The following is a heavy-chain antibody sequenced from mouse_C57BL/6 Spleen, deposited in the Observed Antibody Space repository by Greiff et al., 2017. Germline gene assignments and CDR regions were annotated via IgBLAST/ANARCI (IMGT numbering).Heavy chain of an antibody. D-gene: IGHD2-3*01. CDR3: ARGRLLQGYYFDD. CDR1: GYTFTSYW. Sequence: VQLQESGAELVRPGSSVKLSCKASGYTFTSYWMHWVKQRPIQGLEWIGNIDPSDSETHYNQKFKDKATLTVDKSSSTAYMQLSSLTSEDSAVYYCARGRLLQGYYFDDWGQGTTLTVSS. CDR2: IDPSDSET. J-gene: IGHJ2*01. V-gene: IGHV1-52*01.